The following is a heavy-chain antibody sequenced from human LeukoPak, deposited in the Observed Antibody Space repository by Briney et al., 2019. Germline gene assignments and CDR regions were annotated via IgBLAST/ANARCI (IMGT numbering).Heavy chain of an antibody. J-gene: IGHJ5*02. Sequence: SETLSLTCAVYGGSFSGYYWSWIRQPPGKGLEWIGEINHSESTNYNPSLKSRVTISVDTSKNHFSLKLSSVTAADTAVYYCARRYFDWLIAQLQNWFDPWGQGTLVTVSS. V-gene: IGHV4-34*01. CDR2: INHSEST. D-gene: IGHD3-9*01. CDR1: GGSFSGYY. CDR3: ARRYFDWLIAQLQNWFDP.